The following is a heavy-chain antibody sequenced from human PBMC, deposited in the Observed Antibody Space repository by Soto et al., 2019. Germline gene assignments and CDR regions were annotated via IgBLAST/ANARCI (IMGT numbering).Heavy chain of an antibody. CDR1: GFTFSSYG. CDR3: AREGHIAVAGAFDY. Sequence: QVQLVESGGGVVQPGRSLRLSCAASGFTFSSYGMHWVRQAPGKGLEWVAVIWYDGSNKYYADSVKGRFTISRDNSKNTLYLQMNSLRAEDTAVYYCAREGHIAVAGAFDYWGQGTLVTVSS. CDR2: IWYDGSNK. D-gene: IGHD6-19*01. J-gene: IGHJ4*02. V-gene: IGHV3-33*01.